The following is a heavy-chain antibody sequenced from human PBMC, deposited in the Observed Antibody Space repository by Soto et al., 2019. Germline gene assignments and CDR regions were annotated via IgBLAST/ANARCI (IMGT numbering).Heavy chain of an antibody. Sequence: ETLSLTCAVYGGSFSGYYWSWIRQPPGKGLEWIGEINHSGSTNYNPSLKSRVTISVDTSKNQFSLKLSSVTAADTAVFYCARERAYYYGSGSYYNRYYYYYGMDVWGQGTTVTVSS. CDR1: GGSFSGYY. CDR3: ARERAYYYGSGSYYNRYYYYYGMDV. J-gene: IGHJ6*02. D-gene: IGHD3-10*01. CDR2: INHSGST. V-gene: IGHV4-34*01.